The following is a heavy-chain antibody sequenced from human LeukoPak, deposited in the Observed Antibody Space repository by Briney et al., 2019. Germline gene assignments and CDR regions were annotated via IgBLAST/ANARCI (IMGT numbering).Heavy chain of an antibody. V-gene: IGHV3-23*01. CDR1: GFTFSSHA. CDR3: AKEKAGYCSSTSCFDGYDY. J-gene: IGHJ4*02. CDR2: ISGSGGST. D-gene: IGHD2-2*01. Sequence: GGSLRLSCAASGFTFSSHAMSWVRQAPGKGLEWVSAISGSGGSTYYADSVKGRFSISRDNSKNTLYLQLNSLRAEDTAVYYCAKEKAGYCSSTSCFDGYDYWGQGTLVTVSS.